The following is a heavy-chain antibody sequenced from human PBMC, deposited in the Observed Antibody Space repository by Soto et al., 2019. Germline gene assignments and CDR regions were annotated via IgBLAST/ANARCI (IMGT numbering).Heavy chain of an antibody. CDR1: GGTFSSYA. J-gene: IGHJ4*02. Sequence: QVQLVQSGAEVKKPGSSVKVSCKASGGTFSSYAISWVRQAPGQGLEWMGGIIPIFGPANYAQKFQGRVTITADESTSTAYMELSSLRSEDTAVYYCARVGESGSYIPSFDYWGQGTLVTVSS. D-gene: IGHD1-26*01. V-gene: IGHV1-69*01. CDR2: IIPIFGPA. CDR3: ARVGESGSYIPSFDY.